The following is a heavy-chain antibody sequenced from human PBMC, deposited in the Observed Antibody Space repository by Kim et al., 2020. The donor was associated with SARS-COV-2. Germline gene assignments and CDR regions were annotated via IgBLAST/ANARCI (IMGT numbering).Heavy chain of an antibody. J-gene: IGHJ6*02. CDR2: IYYSGST. V-gene: IGHV4-59*13. D-gene: IGHD1-1*01. Sequence: SETLSLTCTVSGGSISSYYWSWIRQPPGKGLEWIGYIYYSGSTNYNPSLKSRVTISVDTSKNQFSLKLSSVTAADTAVYYCAGGGRRQPGDYYYGMDVWGQGTTVTVSS. CDR1: GGSISSYY. CDR3: AGGGRRQPGDYYYGMDV.